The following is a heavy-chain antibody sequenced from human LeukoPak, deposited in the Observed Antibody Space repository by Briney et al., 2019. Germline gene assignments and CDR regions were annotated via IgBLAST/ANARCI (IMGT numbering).Heavy chain of an antibody. Sequence: ASEKVSCKASGYTFTNYGITWVRQAPGQGLEWMGWINANNGNTNYAQKLQGRVTMTTDTSTSTAYMELRSLRSDDTAVYYCASDSGYDSGVVGYWGQGTLVTVSS. V-gene: IGHV1-18*01. D-gene: IGHD5-12*01. CDR2: INANNGNT. J-gene: IGHJ4*02. CDR1: GYTFTNYG. CDR3: ASDSGYDSGVVGY.